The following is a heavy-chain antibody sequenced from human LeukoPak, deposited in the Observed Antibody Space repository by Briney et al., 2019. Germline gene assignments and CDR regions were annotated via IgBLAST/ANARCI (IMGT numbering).Heavy chain of an antibody. CDR2: ISAYNGNT. Sequence: ASVKVSFKASGYTFNTYDINWVRQAPGQGLEWMGWISAYNGNTNYAQKFQGRVTMTTDTSTSTAYMELRSLRSDDTAVYYCARTQPVYSSSWYDPDYYFDYWGQGTLVTVSS. J-gene: IGHJ4*02. CDR1: GYTFNTYD. D-gene: IGHD6-13*01. CDR3: ARTQPVYSSSWYDPDYYFDY. V-gene: IGHV1-18*01.